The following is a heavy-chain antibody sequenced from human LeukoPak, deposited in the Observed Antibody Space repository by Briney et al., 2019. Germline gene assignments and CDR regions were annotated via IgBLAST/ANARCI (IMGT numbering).Heavy chain of an antibody. V-gene: IGHV1-2*02. D-gene: IGHD3-10*01. CDR2: INPNSGGT. CDR1: GYTFTGYY. J-gene: IGHJ4*02. CDR3: ARGSELLWFGELFEVTANYFDY. Sequence: ASVKVSCKASGYTFTGYYMHWVRQAPGQGLEWMGWINPNSGGTNYAQKFQGRVTMTRDTSISTAYMELSRLRSDDTAVYYCARGSELLWFGELFEVTANYFDYWGQGTLVTVSS.